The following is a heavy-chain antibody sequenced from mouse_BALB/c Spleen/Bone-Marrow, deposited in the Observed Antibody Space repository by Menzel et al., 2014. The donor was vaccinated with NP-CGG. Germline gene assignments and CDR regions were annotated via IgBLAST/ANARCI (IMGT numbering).Heavy chain of an antibody. CDR1: GFTFSSYG. CDR2: ISSGGSYT. J-gene: IGHJ4*01. CDR3: ARRRDYYAMDY. V-gene: IGHV5-6*01. Sequence: EVQLVESGGDLVKPGGSLKLSCAAPGFTFSSYGMSWVRQTPDKRLEWVATISSGGSYTYYPDSVKGRFTISRDNAKNTLYLQMSSLKSEDTAMYYCARRRDYYAMDYWGQGTSVTVSS.